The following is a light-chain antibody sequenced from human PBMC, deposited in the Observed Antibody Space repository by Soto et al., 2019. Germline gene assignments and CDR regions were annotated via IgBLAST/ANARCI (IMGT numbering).Light chain of an antibody. CDR2: EVS. V-gene: IGLV2-18*02. Sequence: QSVLTQPPSVSGSPGQSVTISCTGTSSDVGRYNRVSWYQQPPGTAPKLMIYEVSNRPSGVPDRFSGSKSGNTASLTISGLQAEDEADYYCSSYTSTTTLFGGGTKLTVL. CDR1: SSDVGRYNR. J-gene: IGLJ2*01. CDR3: SSYTSTTTL.